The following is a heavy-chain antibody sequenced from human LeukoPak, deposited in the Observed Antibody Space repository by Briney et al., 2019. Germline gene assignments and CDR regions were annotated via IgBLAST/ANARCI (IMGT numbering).Heavy chain of an antibody. CDR2: INPNSGGT. V-gene: IGHV1-2*02. CDR1: GYTFTGYY. J-gene: IGHJ6*03. D-gene: IGHD1-26*01. Sequence: ASVKVSCKASGYTFTGYYMHWVRQAPGQGLEWMGWINPNSGGTNYAQKFQGRVTMTRDTSISTAYMELSRLRSDDTAVYYCARDGKEDYYYYYYMDVWGKGTTVTVSS. CDR3: ARDGKEDYYYYYYMDV.